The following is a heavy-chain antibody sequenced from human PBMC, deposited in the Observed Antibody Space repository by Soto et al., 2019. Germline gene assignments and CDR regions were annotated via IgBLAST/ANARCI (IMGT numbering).Heavy chain of an antibody. Sequence: ASVKVSCKASGYTFTSYGISWVRQAPGQGLEWMGWISAYNGNTNYAQKLQGRVIMTTDTSTSTAYMELRSLRSDDTAVYYCARGPNPRITMIVVAPDYWGQGTMVTVS. CDR3: ARGPNPRITMIVVAPDY. V-gene: IGHV1-18*01. D-gene: IGHD3-22*01. CDR2: ISAYNGNT. J-gene: IGHJ4*02. CDR1: GYTFTSYG.